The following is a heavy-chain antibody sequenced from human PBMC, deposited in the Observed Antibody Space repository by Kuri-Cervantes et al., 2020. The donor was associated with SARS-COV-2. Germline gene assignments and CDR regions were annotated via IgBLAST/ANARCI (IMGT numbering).Heavy chain of an antibody. CDR1: GFTFSSYA. Sequence: GGSLRLSCAASGFTFSSYAMHWVRQAPGKGLEWVSYISSSGSTIYYADSVKGRFTISRDNAKNSLYLQMNSLRAEDTAVYYCARGAHDYYYYGMDVWGQGTTVTVSS. CDR2: ISSSGSTI. V-gene: IGHV3-48*04. J-gene: IGHJ6*02. CDR3: ARGAHDYYYYGMDV.